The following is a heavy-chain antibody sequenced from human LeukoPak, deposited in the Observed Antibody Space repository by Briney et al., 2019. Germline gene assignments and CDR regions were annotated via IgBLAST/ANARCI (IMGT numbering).Heavy chain of an antibody. CDR2: ISGSGGST. D-gene: IGHD2-21*02. V-gene: IGHV3-23*01. Sequence: GGSLRLSCAASGFTFSNAWMSWVRQAPGKGLEWVSAISGSGGSTYYADSVKGRFTISRDNSKNTLYLQMNSLRAEDTAVYYCAKDALIVVVTATTFDYWGQGTLVTVSS. CDR3: AKDALIVVVTATTFDY. J-gene: IGHJ4*02. CDR1: GFTFSNAW.